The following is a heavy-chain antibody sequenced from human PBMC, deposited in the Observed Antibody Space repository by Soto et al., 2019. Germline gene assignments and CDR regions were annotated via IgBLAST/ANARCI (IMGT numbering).Heavy chain of an antibody. D-gene: IGHD4-17*01. Sequence: SETLSLTCTVSGGSVTNSSYYWGWIRQSPGKGLEWIGSVYYRGRSYSKSSVKSRVTISVDTPKNRFSLSLNSVTASDTAVYFCVGQRTTVPTQAYFDYWGPGALVTVSS. CDR3: VGQRTTVPTQAYFDY. J-gene: IGHJ4*02. V-gene: IGHV4-39*01. CDR2: VYYRGRS. CDR1: GGSVTNSSYY.